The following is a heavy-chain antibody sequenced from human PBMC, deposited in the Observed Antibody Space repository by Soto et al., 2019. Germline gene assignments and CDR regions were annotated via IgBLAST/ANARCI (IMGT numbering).Heavy chain of an antibody. Sequence: GGSLRLSCAASGFTFSSYAMSWVRQAPGKGLEWVSAISGSGGSTYYADSVKGRFTISRDNSKNTLYLQMSSLRAEDTAVYYFAKGIPGTTGGHNWFDPWGQGTLVTVSS. CDR1: GFTFSSYA. J-gene: IGHJ5*02. D-gene: IGHD1-7*01. V-gene: IGHV3-23*01. CDR3: AKGIPGTTGGHNWFDP. CDR2: ISGSGGST.